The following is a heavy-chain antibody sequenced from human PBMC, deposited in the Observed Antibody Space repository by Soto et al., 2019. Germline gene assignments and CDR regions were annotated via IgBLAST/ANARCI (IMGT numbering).Heavy chain of an antibody. V-gene: IGHV3-23*01. Sequence: GGSLRLSCAASGFTFSSYAMSWVRQAPGKGLEWVSAISGSGGSTYYADSVKGRFTISRDNSKNTLYLQMNSLRAEDTAVYYCAKVPPYPGYSSGYWHYYGMDVWGQGTTVTVSS. CDR3: AKVPPYPGYSSGYWHYYGMDV. CDR1: GFTFSSYA. J-gene: IGHJ6*02. CDR2: ISGSGGST. D-gene: IGHD6-19*01.